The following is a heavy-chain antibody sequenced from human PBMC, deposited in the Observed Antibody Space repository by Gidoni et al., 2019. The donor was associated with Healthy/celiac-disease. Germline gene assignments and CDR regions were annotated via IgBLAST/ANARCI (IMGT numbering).Heavy chain of an antibody. Sequence: EVQLVQSAAAVRQPGESRKISCKASGYSFTNYWIGWVRQMPGKGLEWMGIIYPGDSDTKYSPSFQGQVTISADKSTSTAYLQWSSLKASDTAIYYCARQYMCDYWGQGTLVTVSS. D-gene: IGHD1-20*01. CDR2: IYPGDSDT. CDR3: ARQYMCDY. J-gene: IGHJ4*02. CDR1: GYSFTNYW. V-gene: IGHV5-51*01.